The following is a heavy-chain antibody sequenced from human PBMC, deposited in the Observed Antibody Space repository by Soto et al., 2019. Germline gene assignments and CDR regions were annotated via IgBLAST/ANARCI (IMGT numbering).Heavy chain of an antibody. D-gene: IGHD6-13*01. Sequence: TLSRTCTVSGGSISSCGYYWSWIRQHPGKVLEWIGYIYYSGSPYYNPSLQSRVTISVDTSKNQFSLKLSSVTAADTAVYYCAGRSWSSSFKRQIWFEPWGQGTLVNVSS. J-gene: IGHJ5*02. CDR2: IYYSGSP. CDR1: GGSISSCGYY. CDR3: AGRSWSSSFKRQIWFEP. V-gene: IGHV4-31*03.